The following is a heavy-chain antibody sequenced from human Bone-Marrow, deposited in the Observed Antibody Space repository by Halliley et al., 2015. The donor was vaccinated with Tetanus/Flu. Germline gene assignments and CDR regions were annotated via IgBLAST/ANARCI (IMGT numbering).Heavy chain of an antibody. V-gene: IGHV4-59*01. CDR2: IYYDGKT. Sequence: TLSLTCIVSDGSISSYYWSWIRQPPGKGLEWIGYIYYDGKTKYNPALESRVAISIDTSKNQFFLNLKSLTAADTAVYYCARDKVYGGGLGHRGRGPLVTVSS. J-gene: IGHJ4*02. D-gene: IGHD3-10*01. CDR1: DGSISSYY. CDR3: ARDKVYGGGLGH.